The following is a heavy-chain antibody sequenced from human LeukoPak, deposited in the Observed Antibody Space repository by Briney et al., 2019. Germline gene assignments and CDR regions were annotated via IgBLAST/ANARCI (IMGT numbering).Heavy chain of an antibody. J-gene: IGHJ4*02. V-gene: IGHV4-30-4*01. Sequence: PSETLSLTCTVSGGSISSGDYYWSWIRQPPGTGLEWIGYIYYSGSTYYNPSLKSRVTISVDTSKNQFSLKLSSVTAADTAVYYCARVDSSGYAPYSDYWGQGTLVTVSS. CDR1: GGSISSGDYY. CDR3: ARVDSSGYAPYSDY. CDR2: IYYSGST. D-gene: IGHD3-22*01.